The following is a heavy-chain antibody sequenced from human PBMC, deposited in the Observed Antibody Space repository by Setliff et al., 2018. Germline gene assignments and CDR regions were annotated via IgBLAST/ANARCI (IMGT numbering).Heavy chain of an antibody. J-gene: IGHJ4*02. Sequence: GGSLRLSCAASGFIFSSYDMHWVRQSTGKGLEWVSSIGPAGNTYYAGSVKGRFTITRDNAKNSLYLQMSSLRAEDTAVYYCARARGGYDFDYWGQGTLVTVSS. CDR2: IGPAGNT. V-gene: IGHV3-13*01. CDR1: GFIFSSYD. D-gene: IGHD5-12*01. CDR3: ARARGGYDFDY.